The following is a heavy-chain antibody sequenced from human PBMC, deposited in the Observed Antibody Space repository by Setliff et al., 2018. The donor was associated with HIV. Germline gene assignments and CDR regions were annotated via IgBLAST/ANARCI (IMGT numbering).Heavy chain of an antibody. J-gene: IGHJ5*02. V-gene: IGHV4-39*07. CDR2: IYHSGST. Sequence: SETLSLTCPVSGGSISNSRYYWSWIRQPPGKGLEWIGSIYHSGSTYYNPSLKSRVSVSRDMSSNQFSLRLSSVTAADTAVYYCARGGTSSNWFDPWGQGTLVTVSS. D-gene: IGHD1-26*01. CDR1: GGSISNSRYY. CDR3: ARGGTSSNWFDP.